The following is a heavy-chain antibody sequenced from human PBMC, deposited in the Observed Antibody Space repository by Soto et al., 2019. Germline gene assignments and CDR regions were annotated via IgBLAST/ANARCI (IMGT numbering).Heavy chain of an antibody. J-gene: IGHJ6*02. CDR2: INHSGST. CDR1: GVSFSGYY. Sequence: PSETLSLTCAVYGVSFSGYYWSWIRQPPGKGLEWIGEINHSGSTNYNPSLKSRVTISVDTSKNQFSLKLSSVTAADTAVYYCARGIVVVVAATRPSQYYYYGMDVWGQGTTVTVSS. CDR3: ARGIVVVVAATRPSQYYYYGMDV. D-gene: IGHD2-15*01. V-gene: IGHV4-34*01.